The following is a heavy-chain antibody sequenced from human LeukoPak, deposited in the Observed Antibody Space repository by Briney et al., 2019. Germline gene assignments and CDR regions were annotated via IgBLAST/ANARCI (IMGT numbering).Heavy chain of an antibody. Sequence: PSETLSLTCTVSGGSISSGDYYWSWIRQPPGKGLEWIGYIYYSGSTYYNPSLKSRVTISVDTSKNQFSLKLSSVTAADTAVYYCARDLSSSYGDYYGSGRHDWYFDLWGRGTLVTVSS. J-gene: IGHJ2*01. CDR2: IYYSGST. V-gene: IGHV4-30-4*08. CDR3: ARDLSSSYGDYYGSGRHDWYFDL. CDR1: GGSISSGDYY. D-gene: IGHD3-10*01.